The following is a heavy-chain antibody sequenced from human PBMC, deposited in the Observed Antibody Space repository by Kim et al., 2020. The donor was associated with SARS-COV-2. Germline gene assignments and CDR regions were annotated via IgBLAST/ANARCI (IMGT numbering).Heavy chain of an antibody. J-gene: IGHJ4*02. CDR3: ASDVWRGEQQLGTIFDY. Sequence: VKGRFTISTDNTKNPLYLQMNSLRAADTAVYYCASDVWRGEQQLGTIFDYWGQGTLVTVSS. D-gene: IGHD6-13*01. V-gene: IGHV3-11*06.